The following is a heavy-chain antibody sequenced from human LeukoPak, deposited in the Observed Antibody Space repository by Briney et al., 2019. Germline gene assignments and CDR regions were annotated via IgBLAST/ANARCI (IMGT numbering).Heavy chain of an antibody. D-gene: IGHD3-22*01. CDR1: GFTFRNFW. J-gene: IGHJ4*02. CDR2: VRQDGSET. Sequence: GGSLKLSCAASGFTFRNFWMSWVRQAPGKGLEWLANVRQDGSETYYLDSVKGRFTISRDNAKDSLYLEMNSLRGEDTAVYYCTTSDESSGTNWGQGTLVTVSS. CDR3: TTSDESSGTN. V-gene: IGHV3-7*01.